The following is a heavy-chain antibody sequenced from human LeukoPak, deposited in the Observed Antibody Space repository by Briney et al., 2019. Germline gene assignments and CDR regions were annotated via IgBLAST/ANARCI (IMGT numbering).Heavy chain of an antibody. Sequence: PSQTLSLTCTVSGGSISSGGYYWSWIRQPPGKGLEWIGEINHSGSTNYNPSLKSRVTISVDTSKNQFSLKLSSVTAADTAVYYCARRLNMRRRDGYNYGFDYWGQGTLVTVSS. J-gene: IGHJ4*02. D-gene: IGHD5-24*01. CDR3: ARRLNMRRRDGYNYGFDY. CDR1: GGSISSGGYY. CDR2: INHSGST. V-gene: IGHV4-30-2*01.